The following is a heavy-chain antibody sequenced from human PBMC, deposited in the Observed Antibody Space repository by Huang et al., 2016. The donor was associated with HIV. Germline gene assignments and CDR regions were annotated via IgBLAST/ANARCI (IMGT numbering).Heavy chain of an antibody. CDR3: ARGGQYHFWSGHYPGYLDV. Sequence: QVQLQQWGAGLLKPSETLSLTCAVYGGSFGGYYWSWIRQAPGRGLEWIGEINHSGSTNYNSSLKSRVAMSVDTSKNQGSLKLTSVTAADTAVYFCARGGQYHFWSGHYPGYLDVWGKGTTVAVSS. J-gene: IGHJ6*03. D-gene: IGHD3-3*01. V-gene: IGHV4-34*01. CDR2: INHSGST. CDR1: GGSFGGYY.